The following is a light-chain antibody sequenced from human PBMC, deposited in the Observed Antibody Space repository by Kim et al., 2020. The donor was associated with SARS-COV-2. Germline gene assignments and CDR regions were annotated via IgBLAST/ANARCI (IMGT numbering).Light chain of an antibody. CDR2: AAS. CDR3: QQLNSYPLT. Sequence: IQLTQSPSSLSASVEDRVTITCRASQGISSYLAWYQRKPGKAPKLLIYAASTLRSGVPSRFSGSGSGTDFTLTISGLQPGDFATYSCQQLNSYPLTFGGGTKVDIK. V-gene: IGKV1-9*01. CDR1: QGISSY. J-gene: IGKJ4*01.